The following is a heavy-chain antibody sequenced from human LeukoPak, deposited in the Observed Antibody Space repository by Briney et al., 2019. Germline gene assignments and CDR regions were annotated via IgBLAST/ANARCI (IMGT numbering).Heavy chain of an antibody. CDR3: ARDRGTVGAVYYDFWSGYQEYYYYYGMDV. Sequence: ASVKVSCKASGYTFTSYGISWVRQAPGQGLEWMGWISAYNGNTNYAQKLQGRVTMTTDTSTSTAYMELRSLRSDDTAVYYCARDRGTVGAVYYDFWSGYQEYYYYYGMDVWGQGTTVTVSS. J-gene: IGHJ6*02. D-gene: IGHD3-3*01. V-gene: IGHV1-18*01. CDR2: ISAYNGNT. CDR1: GYTFTSYG.